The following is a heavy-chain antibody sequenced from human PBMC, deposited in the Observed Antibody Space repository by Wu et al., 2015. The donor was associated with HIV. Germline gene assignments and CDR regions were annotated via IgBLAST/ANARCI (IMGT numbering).Heavy chain of an antibody. Sequence: QVQLVQSGAEVKKPGASVKVSCKASGYTFTSYGLSWVRQAPGQGLEWMGWISADNGHTNYAQKFQGRVTMTTDTSTSTAYMDLRSLRLDDTAVYYCVRDWSVGIYNGYGRFDYWGQGTLVTVS. CDR1: GYTFTSYG. CDR3: VRDWSVGIYNGYGRFDY. V-gene: IGHV1-18*01. CDR2: ISADNGHT. J-gene: IGHJ4*02. D-gene: IGHD5-12*01.